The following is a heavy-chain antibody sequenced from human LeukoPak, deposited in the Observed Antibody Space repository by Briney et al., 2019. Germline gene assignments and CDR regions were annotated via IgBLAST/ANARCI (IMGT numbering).Heavy chain of an antibody. D-gene: IGHD3-22*01. CDR3: AKGDDSSGSDAFDI. CDR1: GFTFSSYW. J-gene: IGHJ3*02. V-gene: IGHV3-7*03. Sequence: GGSLRLSCAASGFTFSSYWMNWARQAPGKGLEWVASINHNGNVNYYVDSVKGRFTISRDNAKNSLYLQMSNLRAEDTAVYYCAKGDDSSGSDAFDIWGQGTMVTVSS. CDR2: INHNGNVN.